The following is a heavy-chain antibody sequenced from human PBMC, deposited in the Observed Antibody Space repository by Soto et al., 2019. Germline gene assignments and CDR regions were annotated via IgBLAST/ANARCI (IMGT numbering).Heavy chain of an antibody. CDR2: VYNSGST. V-gene: IGHV4-39*01. CDR1: GGSLSAVPCH. CDR3: ARHPPYRPFAF. D-gene: IGHD3-16*02. Sequence: SQTMPLTWSVFGGSLSAVPCHWGWIRQPPGKGLEWIGNVYNSGSTSYSPSLKSRVTISVDTSKNQFSLRLTSVTAADTAVYFCARHPPYRPFAFWGQGTLVTVSS. J-gene: IGHJ4*02.